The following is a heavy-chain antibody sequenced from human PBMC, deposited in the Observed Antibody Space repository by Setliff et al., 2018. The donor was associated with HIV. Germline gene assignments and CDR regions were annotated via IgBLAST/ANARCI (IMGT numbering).Heavy chain of an antibody. D-gene: IGHD6-13*01. V-gene: IGHV4-31*03. Sequence: NPSETLSLTCTVSGGSISGGGYYWSWIRQHPGKGLEWLGTVYYTGKTYYNPSLQSRLTMSADTSKNQLYLKMNSVTVADTAVYYCARLCIAAAGTRSIPWYFDLWGRGTLVTVSS. CDR2: VYYTGKT. CDR3: ARLCIAAAGTRSIPWYFDL. CDR1: GGSISGGGYY. J-gene: IGHJ2*01.